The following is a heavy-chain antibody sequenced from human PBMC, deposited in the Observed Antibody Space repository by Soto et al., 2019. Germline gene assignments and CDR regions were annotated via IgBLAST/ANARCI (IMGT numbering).Heavy chain of an antibody. D-gene: IGHD3-9*01. CDR1: GGSISSYY. CDR2: IYYSGST. Sequence: SETLSLTWTGSGGSISSYYWSWIRHPPGKGLEWIGYIYYSGSTNYNPSLKSRVTISVDTSKNQFSLKLSSVTAADTAVYYCARHTYDILTGYNWFDPWGQGTLVTVSS. CDR3: ARHTYDILTGYNWFDP. J-gene: IGHJ5*02. V-gene: IGHV4-59*08.